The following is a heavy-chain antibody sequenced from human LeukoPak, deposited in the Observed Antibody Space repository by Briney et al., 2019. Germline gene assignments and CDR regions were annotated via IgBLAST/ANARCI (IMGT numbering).Heavy chain of an antibody. J-gene: IGHJ4*02. Sequence: ASVKVSCKASGYTFTSYDINWVRQATGQGLEWMGWMNPNSGNTGYAQKFQGRVTITADKSTSTAYMELSSLRSEDTAVYYCATYPYYYDSSGYLTTDYWGQGTLVTVSS. CDR2: MNPNSGNT. D-gene: IGHD3-22*01. V-gene: IGHV1-8*01. CDR3: ATYPYYYDSSGYLTTDY. CDR1: GYTFTSYD.